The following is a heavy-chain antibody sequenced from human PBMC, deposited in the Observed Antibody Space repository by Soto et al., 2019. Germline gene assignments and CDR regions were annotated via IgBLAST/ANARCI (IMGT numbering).Heavy chain of an antibody. Sequence: EVQLVESGGGLVQPGESLRLSCAASGFTLSSRWMHWVRQAPGKGLVWVSRIKTDGSSTSYADSVKGRFTISRDNAKNTQYLQMNSLRAEETAMYYCARDQDTFGQAVFDSWGQGTLVTVSS. CDR3: ARDQDTFGQAVFDS. CDR1: GFTLSSRW. CDR2: IKTDGSST. D-gene: IGHD3-16*01. V-gene: IGHV3-74*01. J-gene: IGHJ4*02.